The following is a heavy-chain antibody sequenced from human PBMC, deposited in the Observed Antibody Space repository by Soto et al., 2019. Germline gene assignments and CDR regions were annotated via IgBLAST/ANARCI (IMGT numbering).Heavy chain of an antibody. Sequence: TLSLTCSVSGDSITSGGYSWIWIRQPPRRGLEWIGYIYHTGSASYSPSLKGRVTISVDKSKNQFSLSLNSVTAADTAIYYCARAHYGPSGYYLDSWGQGSLVTVSS. V-gene: IGHV4-30-2*01. CDR1: GDSITSGGYS. J-gene: IGHJ4*02. D-gene: IGHD3-22*01. CDR2: IYHTGSA. CDR3: ARAHYGPSGYYLDS.